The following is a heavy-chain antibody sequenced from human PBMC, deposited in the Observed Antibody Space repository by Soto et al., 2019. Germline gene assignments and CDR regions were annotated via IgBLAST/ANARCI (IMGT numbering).Heavy chain of an antibody. V-gene: IGHV1-24*01. CDR1: GYTLTELS. CDR2: FDPEDGET. CDR3: ATDRTYYYDSSGPFSPLGY. J-gene: IGHJ4*02. D-gene: IGHD3-22*01. Sequence: ASVKVSCKVSGYTLTELSMHWVREAPGKGLEWMGGFDPEDGETIYAQKFQGRVTMTEDTSTDTAYMELSRLRSEDTAVYYCATDRTYYYDSSGPFSPLGYWGEGTLVTVSS.